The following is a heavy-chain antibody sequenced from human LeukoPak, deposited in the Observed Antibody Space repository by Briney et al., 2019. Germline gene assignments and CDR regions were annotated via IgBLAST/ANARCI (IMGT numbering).Heavy chain of an antibody. J-gene: IGHJ4*02. Sequence: SETLSLTCAVYGGFFSGYYWSWIRQPPGKGLEWIGEINHSGSTNYNPSLKSRVTISVDTSKNQFSLKLSSVTAADTAVYYCARGGGYSYGPNHFDYWGQGTLVTVSS. CDR1: GGFFSGYY. CDR3: ARGGGYSYGPNHFDY. CDR2: INHSGST. V-gene: IGHV4-34*01. D-gene: IGHD5-18*01.